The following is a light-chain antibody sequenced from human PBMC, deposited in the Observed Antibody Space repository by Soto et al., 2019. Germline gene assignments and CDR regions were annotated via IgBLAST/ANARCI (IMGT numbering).Light chain of an antibody. Sequence: DMVLTQSPGTLSLSPGERATLSCRASQSVSSSYLAWYQQKPDEPPRLLIYGASSRATGIPDRFSGSGAGTDFALTISRLEPEDFAVYYCQQYGSSPYTFGQGTKLEIK. CDR1: QSVSSSY. J-gene: IGKJ2*01. CDR2: GAS. CDR3: QQYGSSPYT. V-gene: IGKV3-20*01.